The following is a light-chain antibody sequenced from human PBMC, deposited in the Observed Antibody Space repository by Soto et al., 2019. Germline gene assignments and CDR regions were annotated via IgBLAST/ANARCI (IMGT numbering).Light chain of an antibody. V-gene: IGKV3-15*01. CDR2: GAS. CDR3: QHYNSYSEA. Sequence: EIVMRQSPATLSVSPGERATLTGRASQSVSSSLAWYQQTPGQAPRLLIYGASTRATGIPARFSGSGSGTECTLTISSLQPDDFETYYCQHYNSYSEAFGQGTKVDIK. J-gene: IGKJ1*01. CDR1: QSVSSS.